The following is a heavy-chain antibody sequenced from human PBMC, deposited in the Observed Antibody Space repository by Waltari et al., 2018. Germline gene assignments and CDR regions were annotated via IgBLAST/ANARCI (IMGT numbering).Heavy chain of an antibody. Sequence: QVQLQQWGAGLLKPSETLSLTCAVYGGSFSGYYWSWIRQPPGKGLEWIGEINHSGSTNYNPSLKSRVTISVDTSKNQFSLKLSSVTAEDTAVYYCARDRGGVYSYGLDYWGQGTLVTVSS. V-gene: IGHV4-34*01. CDR2: INHSGST. CDR1: GGSFSGYY. D-gene: IGHD5-18*01. J-gene: IGHJ4*02. CDR3: ARDRGGVYSYGLDY.